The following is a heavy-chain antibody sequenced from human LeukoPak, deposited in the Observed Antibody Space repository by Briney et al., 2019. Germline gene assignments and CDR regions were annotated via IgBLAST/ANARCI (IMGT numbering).Heavy chain of an antibody. V-gene: IGHV3-9*01. D-gene: IGHD1-1*01. CDR1: GFTFDDYA. Sequence: GGSLRLSCAASGFTFDDYAMHWVRQAPGKGLEWVSGISWNSGSIGYADSVKGRFTISRDNAKNSLYLQMNSLRAEDTALYYCAKDTTGRSGGMDVWGQGTTVTVS. CDR3: AKDTTGRSGGMDV. CDR2: ISWNSGSI. J-gene: IGHJ6*02.